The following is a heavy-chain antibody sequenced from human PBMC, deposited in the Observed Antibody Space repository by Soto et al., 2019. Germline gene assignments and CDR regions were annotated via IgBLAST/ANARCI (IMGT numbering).Heavy chain of an antibody. CDR2: ISAYNGNT. J-gene: IGHJ6*03. CDR3: ARDRGVAPPVAGNTHYYYDMDV. D-gene: IGHD6-19*01. CDR1: GYSFTNYG. V-gene: IGHV1-18*01. Sequence: QDQLVQSGVEVKKPGASVKVSCKASGYSFTNYGITWVRQAPGQGFECMGWISAYNGNTNYAQKFQGRVTMTTDASTSTAYLELRSLRSDDTAVYYCARDRGVAPPVAGNTHYYYDMDVLVKGTTGTVSS.